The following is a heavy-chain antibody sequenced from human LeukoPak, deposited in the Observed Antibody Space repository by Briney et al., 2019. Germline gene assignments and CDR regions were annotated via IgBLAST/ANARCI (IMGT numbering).Heavy chain of an antibody. CDR1: GGSFSGYY. V-gene: IGHV4-34*01. CDR2: INHSGST. J-gene: IGHJ6*03. CDR3: ARERSGYYYYYYMDV. D-gene: IGHD3-10*01. Sequence: PSETLSLTCAVYGGSFSGYYWSWIRQPPGKGLDWIGEINHSGSTNYNPSLKSRVTISVDTSKNQFSLKLSSVTAADTAVYYCARERSGYYYYYYMDVWGKGTTVTVSS.